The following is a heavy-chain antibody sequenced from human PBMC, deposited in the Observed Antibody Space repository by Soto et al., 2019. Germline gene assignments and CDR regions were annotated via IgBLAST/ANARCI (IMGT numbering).Heavy chain of an antibody. V-gene: IGHV3-53*01. CDR3: TRDGRGLGRLSLFEY. CDR1: GFNVNSDY. J-gene: IGHJ4*02. D-gene: IGHD2-21*02. Sequence: XGSLGLSCAASGFNVNSDYMNWVRQTPGKGLEWVASIYSGETTYYADSVRGRFTISSDKSKNTLYLQLSSLRIEDTAVYYCTRDGRGLGRLSLFEYWGQGVLVTVSS. CDR2: IYSGETT.